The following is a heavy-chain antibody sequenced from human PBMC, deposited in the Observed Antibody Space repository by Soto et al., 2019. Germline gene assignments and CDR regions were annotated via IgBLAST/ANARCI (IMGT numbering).Heavy chain of an antibody. CDR3: AHRLPGPSGYDV. J-gene: IGHJ6*02. Sequence: SGPTLVNPTQTLTLTCTFSGFSLTSGVAGVGWIRQPPGEALEWLALIYWNDEQYYNPSLRNRLTITRDTSKNQVLLTMTNMDTVDTAPYYCAHRLPGPSGYDVWGQGTTVTVPS. CDR1: GFSLTSGVAG. D-gene: IGHD6-13*01. V-gene: IGHV2-5*01. CDR2: IYWNDEQ.